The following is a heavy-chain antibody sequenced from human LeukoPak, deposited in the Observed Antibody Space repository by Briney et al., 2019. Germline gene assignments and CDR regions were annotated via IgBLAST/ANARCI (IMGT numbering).Heavy chain of an antibody. CDR2: INPNSGGT. J-gene: IGHJ5*02. CDR1: GYTFTGYY. V-gene: IGHV1-2*02. CDR3: ARLSGVYCSSTSCSPGWFDP. Sequence: ASVKVSCKASGYTFTGYYMHWVRQAPGQGLEWMGWINPNSGGTNYAQKFQGRVTMTRDKSISTAYLQWSSLKASDTAMYYCARLSGVYCSSTSCSPGWFDPWGQGTLVTVSS. D-gene: IGHD2-2*01.